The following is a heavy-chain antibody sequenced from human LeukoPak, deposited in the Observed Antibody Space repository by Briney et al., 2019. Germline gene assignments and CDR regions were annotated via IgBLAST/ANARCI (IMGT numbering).Heavy chain of an antibody. J-gene: IGHJ6*03. CDR2: IYYTGST. V-gene: IGHV4-39*07. Sequence: SETLSLTCAVSGGSISTNNYYWGWIRRPPGTGLEWIGSIYYTGSTYYNPSLKSRVTVSLDTSKYQFSLKLTSVSAADTAIYYCARVYNPDFYYHMDVWGKGTTVTVSS. CDR1: GGSISTNNYY. CDR3: ARVYNPDFYYHMDV. D-gene: IGHD1-14*01.